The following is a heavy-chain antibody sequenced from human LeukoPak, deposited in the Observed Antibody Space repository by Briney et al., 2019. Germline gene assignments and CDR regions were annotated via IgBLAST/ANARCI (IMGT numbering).Heavy chain of an antibody. CDR3: ARGADSSGYYSIFYFDY. J-gene: IGHJ4*02. CDR1: GGSISSYY. Sequence: SETLSLTRTVSGGSISSYYWNWIRPPPGKGLEWIGYIYYSGSTNYNPSLKSRVTISVDTSKNQFSLKLSSVTAADTAVYYCARGADSSGYYSIFYFDYWGQGTLVTVSS. V-gene: IGHV4-59*01. CDR2: IYYSGST. D-gene: IGHD3-22*01.